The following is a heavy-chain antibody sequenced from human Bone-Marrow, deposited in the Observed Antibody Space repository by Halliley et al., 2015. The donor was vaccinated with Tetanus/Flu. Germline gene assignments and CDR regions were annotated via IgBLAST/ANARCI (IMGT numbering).Heavy chain of an antibody. CDR3: ARAVHYYDSTSYSGSRFHFDY. D-gene: IGHD3-22*01. Sequence: GLVKPSETLSLTCTVSGGSVSSGSYYWSWVRQPPGKGLEWIGYIYYRGNTNYNPSLKSRVTMSVDTSKNQFSLQLSSVTAADTAVYYCARAVHYYDSTSYSGSRFHFDYWGQGSLVTVSS. J-gene: IGHJ4*02. V-gene: IGHV4-61*01. CDR2: IYYRGNT. CDR1: GGSVSSGSYY.